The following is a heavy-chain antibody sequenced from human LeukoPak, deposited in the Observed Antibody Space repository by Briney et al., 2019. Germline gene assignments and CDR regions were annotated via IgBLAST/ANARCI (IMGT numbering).Heavy chain of an antibody. D-gene: IGHD3-16*01. J-gene: IGHJ4*02. Sequence: HPGGSLRLSCAASGFTFSSYWMGWVRQAPGKGLEWVANIKQDGSEKYYVDSVKGRFTISRDNAKNSLYLQMNSLRAEDTAVYYCAIYLGRHSCSDYWGQGTLVTVSS. CDR1: GFTFSSYW. CDR2: IKQDGSEK. CDR3: AIYLGRHSCSDY. V-gene: IGHV3-7*01.